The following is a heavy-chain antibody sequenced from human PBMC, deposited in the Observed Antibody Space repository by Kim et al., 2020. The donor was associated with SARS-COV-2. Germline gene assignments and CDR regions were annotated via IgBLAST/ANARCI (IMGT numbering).Heavy chain of an antibody. D-gene: IGHD3-22*01. Sequence: KGRCAISRDNAKNSLYLQMNGRRAEDTAVYYCARDVYYEISGYYDRIFDYWGQGTLVTVSS. V-gene: IGHV3-11*06. J-gene: IGHJ4*02. CDR3: ARDVYYEISGYYDRIFDY.